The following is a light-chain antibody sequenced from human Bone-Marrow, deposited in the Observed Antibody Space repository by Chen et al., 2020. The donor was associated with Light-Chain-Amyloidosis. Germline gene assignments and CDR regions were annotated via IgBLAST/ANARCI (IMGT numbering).Light chain of an antibody. Sequence: QSVLTQPPSVSPAPGQKVAISCSGSNSNIGSNYVSWYQQLPGAAPELLIYDNNNRPPEILDRFSGSKSGTSATLGISGLQTGDEADYYCGTWDSSLSAVVFGGGTKLTVL. CDR1: NSNIGSNY. V-gene: IGLV1-51*01. J-gene: IGLJ3*02. CDR3: GTWDSSLSAVV. CDR2: DNN.